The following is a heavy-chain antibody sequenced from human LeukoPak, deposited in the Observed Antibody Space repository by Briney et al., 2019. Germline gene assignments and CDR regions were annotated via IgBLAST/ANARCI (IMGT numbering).Heavy chain of an antibody. V-gene: IGHV4-38-2*02. CDR2: IYHSGST. Sequence: SETLSLTCAVSGYSISSGYYWGWIRQPPGKGLGWIGSIYHSGSTYYNPSLKSRVTISVDTSKNQFSLKLSSVTAADTAVYYCARDYDGGSYTFDYWGQGTLVTVSS. CDR1: GYSISSGYY. D-gene: IGHD1-26*01. CDR3: ARDYDGGSYTFDY. J-gene: IGHJ4*02.